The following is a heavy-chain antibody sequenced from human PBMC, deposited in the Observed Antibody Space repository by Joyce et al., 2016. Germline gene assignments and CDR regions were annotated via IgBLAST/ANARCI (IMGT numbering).Heavy chain of an antibody. J-gene: IGHJ3*02. Sequence: QEQLEESGGGMVQPGTSLRLSCTASGSIFSGYGMNWVRQGPGKGLEWVAIISYDGPNKFYSDSVRGRFTISRDNYKNTLFLQMNSLTIEDAGVYYCARRSGIPAGRRPGAFDMWGQGTVVTVSS. CDR2: ISYDGPNK. CDR3: ARRSGIPAGRRPGAFDM. D-gene: IGHD6-13*01. CDR1: GSIFSGYG. V-gene: IGHV3-30*03.